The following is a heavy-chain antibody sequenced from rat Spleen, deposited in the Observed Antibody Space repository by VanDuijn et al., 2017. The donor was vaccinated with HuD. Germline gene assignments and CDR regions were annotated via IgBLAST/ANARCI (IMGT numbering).Heavy chain of an antibody. J-gene: IGHJ2*01. CDR1: GFSLTSNS. V-gene: IGHV2-1*01. CDR3: TYNNYY. Sequence: QVQLKESGPGLMQPSQTLSLTCTVSGFSLTSNSVSWVRQPPGKGLEWMGGIWGDGSTDYNSALKSRLSISRDTSKSQVFLKMNSLQTDDTAIYFCTYNNYYWGQGVMVTVSS. D-gene: IGHD1-10*01. CDR2: IWGDGST.